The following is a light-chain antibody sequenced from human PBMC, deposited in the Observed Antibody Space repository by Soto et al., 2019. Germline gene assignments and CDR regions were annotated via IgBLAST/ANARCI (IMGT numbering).Light chain of an antibody. V-gene: IGKV3-15*01. J-gene: IGKJ5*01. CDR1: QSVGST. CDR2: HTS. Sequence: EIVLAQSAAALSVSPRKRVTLSCGASQSVGSTLNWYQQRPGQAPRLLIYHTSIRATGIPVRFSGSGSGTAFTLTISSLQSEDFAVYYCQQYNNWLQISSGQGTRLEIK. CDR3: QQYNNWLQIS.